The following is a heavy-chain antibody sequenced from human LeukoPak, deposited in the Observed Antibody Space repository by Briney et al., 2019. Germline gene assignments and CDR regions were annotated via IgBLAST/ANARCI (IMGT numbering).Heavy chain of an antibody. Sequence: GGSLRLSCAASGFTFSSYAMHWVRQAPGRGLEWVAVISYDGSNRYYADSVKGRFTISRDNSKSTLYLQMNSLRAEDTAVYYCARKVTWGQGTLVTVSS. CDR2: ISYDGSNR. D-gene: IGHD4-11*01. CDR1: GFTFSSYA. CDR3: ARKVT. V-gene: IGHV3-30-3*01. J-gene: IGHJ1*01.